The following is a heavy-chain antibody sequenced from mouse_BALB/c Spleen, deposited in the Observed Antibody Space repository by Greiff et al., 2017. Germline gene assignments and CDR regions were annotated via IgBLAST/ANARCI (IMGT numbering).Heavy chain of an antibody. Sequence: EVHLVESGGGLVQPGGSRKLSCAASGFTFSSFGMHWVRQAPEKGLEWVAYISSGSSTIYYADTVKGRFTISRDNPKNTLFLQMTSLRSEDTAMYYCARWDYYDRDAMDYWGQGTSVTVSS. D-gene: IGHD2-4*01. CDR1: GFTFSSFG. CDR2: ISSGSSTI. CDR3: ARWDYYDRDAMDY. V-gene: IGHV5-17*02. J-gene: IGHJ4*01.